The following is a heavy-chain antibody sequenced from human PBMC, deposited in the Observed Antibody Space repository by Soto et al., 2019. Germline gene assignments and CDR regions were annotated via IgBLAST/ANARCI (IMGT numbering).Heavy chain of an antibody. V-gene: IGHV4-34*01. Sequence: QVQLQQWGAGLLKPSETLSLTCAVYGGSVNSGNYYWSWIRQPPGKGLEWIGEMSHSGGTHFNPYLKSRVTISVDTAKNQFSLKMSSVTAADTDLYYCARVERGTATTVVDAFDIWGPGTLVTVSS. CDR1: GGSVNSGNYY. CDR2: MSHSGGT. D-gene: IGHD1-1*01. J-gene: IGHJ3*02. CDR3: ARVERGTATTVVDAFDI.